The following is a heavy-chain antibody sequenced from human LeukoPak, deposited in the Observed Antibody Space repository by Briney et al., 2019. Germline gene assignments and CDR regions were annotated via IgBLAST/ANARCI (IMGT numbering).Heavy chain of an antibody. CDR2: ISSSGSTI. CDR1: GFTFSSYE. J-gene: IGHJ3*02. Sequence: GGSLLLSGAASGFTFSSYEMNWGRQAPGKGLEWVSYISSSGSTIYYAASVKGRFTISRDNAKDSLYLQMNSLRAEDTAVYYCAGNDYGAFDIWGQGTMVTVSS. D-gene: IGHD4-17*01. CDR3: AGNDYGAFDI. V-gene: IGHV3-48*03.